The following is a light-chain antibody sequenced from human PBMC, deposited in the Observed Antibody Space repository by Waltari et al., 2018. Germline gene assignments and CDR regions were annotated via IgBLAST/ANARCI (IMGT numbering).Light chain of an antibody. CDR3: QQYYADPGT. Sequence: AIRLTQPPSSLPASTGDSVPISCPAGQVISSYLGWYKHKPGNAPKLLINAESTMQSGVPSRFSGSGFGTDFTLTITCLKSEDFATYDCQQYYADPGTFGQGTKVEI. CDR2: AES. CDR1: QVISSY. J-gene: IGKJ1*01. V-gene: IGKV1-8*01.